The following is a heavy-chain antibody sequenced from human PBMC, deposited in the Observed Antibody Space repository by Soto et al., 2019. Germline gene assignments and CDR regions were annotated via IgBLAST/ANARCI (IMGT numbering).Heavy chain of an antibody. CDR3: AKDPPTTGTTFDY. D-gene: IGHD1-1*01. Sequence: GGSLRLSCAASGFTFSSFAMSWVRQAPGKGLEWVSTIDKSGGSTYYADSVKGRFTISRDNSKNMLFLQINGLRAEDTAVYYCAKDPPTTGTTFDYWGRGTLVTVSS. V-gene: IGHV3-23*01. CDR2: IDKSGGST. J-gene: IGHJ4*02. CDR1: GFTFSSFA.